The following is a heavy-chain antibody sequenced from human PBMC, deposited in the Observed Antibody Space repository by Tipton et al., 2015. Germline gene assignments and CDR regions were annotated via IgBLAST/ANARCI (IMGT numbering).Heavy chain of an antibody. Sequence: TLSLTCTVSGGSVSSGSYYWSWIRQPPGKGLEWIGYIYYTGPTKYNPSPKSRVNISVDRAKNQFSLQLSSVTVADSAVYYCARTKYNRLRWYFDPWGKGTLVTVSS. CDR2: IYYTGPT. J-gene: IGHJ5*02. V-gene: IGHV4-61*01. CDR1: GGSVSSGSYY. D-gene: IGHD4-23*01. CDR3: ARTKYNRLRWYFDP.